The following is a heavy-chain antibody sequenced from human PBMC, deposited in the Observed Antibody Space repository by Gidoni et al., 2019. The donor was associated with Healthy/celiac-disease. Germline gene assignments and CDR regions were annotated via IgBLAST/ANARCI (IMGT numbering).Heavy chain of an antibody. J-gene: IGHJ4*02. V-gene: IGHV4-34*01. D-gene: IGHD5-12*01. CDR2: INHSGST. Sequence: QVQLQQWGAGLLTPSETLSLTCAVYCWSFSGYYWSWIRQPPGKGLEWIGEINHSGSTNYNPSLKSRVTISVDTSKNQFSLKLSSVTAADTAVYYCARGRGWLQFALDYWGQGTLVTVSS. CDR1: CWSFSGYY. CDR3: ARGRGWLQFALDY.